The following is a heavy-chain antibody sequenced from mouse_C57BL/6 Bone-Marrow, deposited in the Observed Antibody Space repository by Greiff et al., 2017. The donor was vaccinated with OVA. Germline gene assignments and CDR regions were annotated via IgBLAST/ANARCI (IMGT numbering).Heavy chain of an antibody. CDR1: GYAFTNYL. Sequence: VQLQQSGAELVRPGTSVKVSCKASGYAFTNYLIEWVKQRPGQGLEWIGVINPGSGGTNYNEKFKGKATLTADKSSSTAYMQLSSLTSEGSAVYFCARSRDYYAMDDWGQGTSVTVSS. J-gene: IGHJ4*01. V-gene: IGHV1-54*01. CDR3: ARSRDYYAMDD. CDR2: INPGSGGT.